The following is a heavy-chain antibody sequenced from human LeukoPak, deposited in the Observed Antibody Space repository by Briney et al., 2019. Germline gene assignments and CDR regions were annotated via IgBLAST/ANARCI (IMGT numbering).Heavy chain of an antibody. CDR3: ARLNNYYDDNGYYNYSDP. V-gene: IGHV1-18*01. CDR1: GYTFSSRG. Sequence: ASVKVTCKTSGYTFSSRGITWVRQAPAQGIEWVGWISANSGKTYYAQKFQGRVTMTTDTSTSTAYMELRSLRSDDTAVYYCARLNNYYDDNGYYNYSDPWGEGTLVTVSS. D-gene: IGHD3-22*01. J-gene: IGHJ5*02. CDR2: ISANSGKT.